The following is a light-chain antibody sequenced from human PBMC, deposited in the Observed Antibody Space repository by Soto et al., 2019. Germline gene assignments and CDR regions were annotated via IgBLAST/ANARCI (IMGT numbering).Light chain of an antibody. CDR2: RAS. CDR3: QQYYSYPRST. CDR1: QSISTW. J-gene: IGKJ5*01. Sequence: DIQMTQSPSSLSASVGDRVTITCRVSQSISTWLAWFQQKPGKAPKLLIYRASSLEGGAPSRFSGSGSGTEFTLTISSLQPDDFATYYCQQYYSYPRSTFGQGTRLEIK. V-gene: IGKV1-5*03.